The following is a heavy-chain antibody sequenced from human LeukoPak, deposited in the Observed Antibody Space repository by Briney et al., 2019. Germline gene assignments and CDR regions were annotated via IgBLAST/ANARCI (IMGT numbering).Heavy chain of an antibody. D-gene: IGHD4-11*01. V-gene: IGHV3-66*01. CDR1: GFIVSSNY. Sequence: EGSVRVSCAASGFIVSSNYMSWVRQAPGKGLEWVSVIYTGGNTYYADSVKGRFTISRDNSKNTLYLQMNSLRAEDTAVDYCSRGLFYSPNWFDRLRQGTLVAVSS. J-gene: IGHJ5*02. CDR2: IYTGGNT. CDR3: SRGLFYSPNWFDR.